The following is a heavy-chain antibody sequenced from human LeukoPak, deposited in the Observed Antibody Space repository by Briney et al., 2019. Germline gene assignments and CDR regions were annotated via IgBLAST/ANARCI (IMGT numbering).Heavy chain of an antibody. CDR1: GGSISSYY. J-gene: IGHJ4*02. D-gene: IGHD5-24*01. V-gene: IGHV4-59*01. CDR2: IYYSGST. CDR3: ARGRYKEYFDY. Sequence: NPSETLSLTCIVSGGSISSYYWSWIRQPPGKGLEWIGYIYYSGSTNYKPSLKSRVTISVDTSKNQFSLKLSSVTAADTAVYYCARGRYKEYFDYWGQGTLVTVSS.